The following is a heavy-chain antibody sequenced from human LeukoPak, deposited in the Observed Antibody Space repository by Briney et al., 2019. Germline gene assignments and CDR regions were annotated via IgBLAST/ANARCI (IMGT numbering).Heavy chain of an antibody. J-gene: IGHJ4*02. CDR3: ARSIAVAGSLLSRFDY. CDR2: ISWDGGST. Sequence: PGGSLRLSCAASGFTFDDYTMHWVRQAPGKGLEWVTLISWDGGSTYYADSVKGRFTISRDNSKNSLYLQMNSLRTEDTALYYCARSIAVAGSLLSRFDYWGQGTLVTVSS. CDR1: GFTFDDYT. V-gene: IGHV3-43*01. D-gene: IGHD6-19*01.